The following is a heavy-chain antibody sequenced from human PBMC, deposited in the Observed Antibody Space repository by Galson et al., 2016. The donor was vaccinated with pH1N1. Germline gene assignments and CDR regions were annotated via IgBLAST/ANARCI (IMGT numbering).Heavy chain of an antibody. CDR1: GFTFSNYA. J-gene: IGHJ5*02. CDR2: ITGSGDYT. V-gene: IGHV3-23*01. D-gene: IGHD2-15*01. Sequence: SLRLSCAASGFTFSNYALIWVRQAPGKGLEWVSIITGSGDYTDYADSVKGRFTISRDNSKNTLYLHMNSLRAEDTAPYYCAKYPQITVYCAGGSCYGFDPWGQGTLVTVSS. CDR3: AKYPQITVYCAGGSCYGFDP.